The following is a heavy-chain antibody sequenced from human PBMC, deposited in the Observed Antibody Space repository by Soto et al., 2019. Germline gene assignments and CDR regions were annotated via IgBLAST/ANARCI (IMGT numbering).Heavy chain of an antibody. Sequence: PGGSLRLSCAASGFTFSEYYVTWIRQAPGKGLEWVSSISSSGDNIYYGDSVKGRFTISRDNTRNLLYLQMNSLRAEDTAFYYCARVGANKVWNIESRQKGYHFDNWGQGTLVTVSS. V-gene: IGHV3-11*01. CDR1: GFTFSEYY. J-gene: IGHJ4*02. CDR3: ARVGANKVWNIESRQKGYHFDN. D-gene: IGHD3-10*01. CDR2: ISSSGDNI.